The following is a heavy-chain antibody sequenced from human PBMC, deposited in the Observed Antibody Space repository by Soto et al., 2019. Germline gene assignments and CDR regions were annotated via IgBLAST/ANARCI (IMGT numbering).Heavy chain of an antibody. Sequence: SETLSLTCGVSGDTISTGGYSWAWIRQPPGKALEWIGHTYHSGNPYYNPSLKSRVIISVDRSKNQFSLKVSSVTAADTAVYYCARVRGYTYGYDPRYYFDYWGQGTQVTVSS. CDR2: TYHSGNP. D-gene: IGHD5-18*01. CDR1: GDTISTGGYS. J-gene: IGHJ4*02. V-gene: IGHV4-30-2*01. CDR3: ARVRGYTYGYDPRYYFDY.